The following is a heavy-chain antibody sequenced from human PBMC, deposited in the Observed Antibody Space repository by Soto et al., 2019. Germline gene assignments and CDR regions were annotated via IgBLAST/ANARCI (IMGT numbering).Heavy chain of an antibody. D-gene: IGHD3-22*01. CDR1: GYTLNELS. V-gene: IGHV1-24*01. CDR3: ATLGYYDSSGYSAFFDY. CDR2: FDPEDGET. Sequence: ASVKVSCKVSGYTLNELSMHWVRQAPGKGLEWMGGFDPEDGETIYAQKFQGRVTMTEDTSTDTAYMELSSLRSEDTAVYYCATLGYYDSSGYSAFFDYWGQGTLVTVSS. J-gene: IGHJ4*02.